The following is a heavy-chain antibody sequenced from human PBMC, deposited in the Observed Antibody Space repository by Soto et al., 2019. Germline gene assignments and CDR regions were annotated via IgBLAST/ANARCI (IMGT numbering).Heavy chain of an antibody. CDR2: IKQDGSEK. D-gene: IGHD2-15*01. Sequence: GGSLRLSCAASGFTFSSYWMSWVRQAPGKGLEWVANIKQDGSEKYYVDSVKGRFTISRDNAKNSLYLQMNSLRAEDTAVYYCVREVEYCSGGSCYYFDYWGQGTLVTVSS. CDR3: VREVEYCSGGSCYYFDY. CDR1: GFTFSSYW. J-gene: IGHJ4*02. V-gene: IGHV3-7*01.